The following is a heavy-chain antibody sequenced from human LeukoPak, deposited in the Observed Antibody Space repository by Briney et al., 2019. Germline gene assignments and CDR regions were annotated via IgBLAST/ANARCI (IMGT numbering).Heavy chain of an antibody. CDR1: GFTFSRYG. Sequence: GGSLCLTCGASGFTFSRYGLHWVRQVPGKGLEWVTYIRKDGSDKYYADSVKGRFTTSRDSSKNMVYLQMNSLRVEDTALYSCAKDSNSAFDYWRQGPVVRVSS. CDR3: AKDSNSAFDY. D-gene: IGHD3-10*01. V-gene: IGHV3-30*02. CDR2: IRKDGSDK. J-gene: IGHJ4*02.